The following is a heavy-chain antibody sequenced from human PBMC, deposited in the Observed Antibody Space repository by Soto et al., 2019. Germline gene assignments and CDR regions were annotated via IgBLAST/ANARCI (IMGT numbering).Heavy chain of an antibody. CDR1: GFTFSDYY. Sequence: GGSLRLSCAASGFTFSDYYMSWIRQAPGKGLEWVSYISSSGSTIYYADSVKGRFTISRDNAKNSLNRQMNSLRAEDTAVYYCARVSSAALGGSGYDSPVPDYWGQGTLVTVSS. CDR2: ISSSGSTI. D-gene: IGHD5-12*01. V-gene: IGHV3-11*01. CDR3: ARVSSAALGGSGYDSPVPDY. J-gene: IGHJ4*02.